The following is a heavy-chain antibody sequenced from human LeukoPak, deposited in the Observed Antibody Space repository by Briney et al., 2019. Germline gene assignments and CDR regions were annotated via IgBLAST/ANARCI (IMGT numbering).Heavy chain of an antibody. D-gene: IGHD3-16*01. Sequence: GGSLRLSCAASGFMFSDYNMNWVRQAPGKSLEWVSYISSSSSTIYYADSVKGRFTISRDNAKKSVYLQVNSLRAEDTAVYYCAFSGSYGVYWGQGTLVTVSS. CDR1: GFMFSDYN. CDR3: AFSGSYGVY. V-gene: IGHV3-48*01. J-gene: IGHJ4*02. CDR2: ISSSSSTI.